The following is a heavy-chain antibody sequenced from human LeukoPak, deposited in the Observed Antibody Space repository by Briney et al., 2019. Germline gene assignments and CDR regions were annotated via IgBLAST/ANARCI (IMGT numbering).Heavy chain of an antibody. CDR1: GITFSSYA. J-gene: IGHJ6*03. D-gene: IGHD3-22*01. V-gene: IGHV3-9*01. Sequence: PGGSLRLSCAASGITFSSYAMHWVRQAPGKGLEWVSGISWNSGSIGYADSVKGRFTISRDNAKNSLYLQMNSLRAEDTALYYCAKDSGSGYYHYYYYMDVCGKGTTVSISS. CDR3: AKDSGSGYYHYYYYMDV. CDR2: ISWNSGSI.